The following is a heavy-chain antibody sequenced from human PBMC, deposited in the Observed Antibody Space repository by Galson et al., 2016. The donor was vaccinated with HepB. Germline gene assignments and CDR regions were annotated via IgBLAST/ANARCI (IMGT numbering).Heavy chain of an antibody. CDR2: IRSKTYGGTT. Sequence: SLRLSCAASGFTFSTYGVHWVRQAPGKGLEWVGFIRSKTYGGTTEYAASVKGRFTISRDDSKTIAYLQMNSLSTEDTAVYYCTRDSNPFYYNFWSGYLLADYWGQGTLVTVSS. CDR1: GFTFSTYG. V-gene: IGHV3-49*04. CDR3: TRDSNPFYYNFWSGYLLADY. J-gene: IGHJ4*02. D-gene: IGHD3-3*01.